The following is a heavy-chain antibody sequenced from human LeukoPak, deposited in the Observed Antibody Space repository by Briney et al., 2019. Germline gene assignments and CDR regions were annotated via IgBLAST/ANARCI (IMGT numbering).Heavy chain of an antibody. Sequence: ASVKVSCKTSGYTFSDYYIHWVRQAPGQGLEWMGWINPNSGGTNYAQKFQGRVTMTRDTSISTAYMGLGRLRSDDTAVYYCARDRSRSGSYRDAFDIWGQGTMVTVS. CDR1: GYTFSDYY. J-gene: IGHJ3*02. V-gene: IGHV1-2*02. D-gene: IGHD1-26*01. CDR3: ARDRSRSGSYRDAFDI. CDR2: INPNSGGT.